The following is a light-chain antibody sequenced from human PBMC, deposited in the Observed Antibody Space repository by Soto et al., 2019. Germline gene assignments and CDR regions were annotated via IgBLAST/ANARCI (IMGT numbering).Light chain of an antibody. CDR2: DAS. Sequence: PGETATLACTHTPSVTNYIAWYHQTPCHTPRLRIYDASNRATGVPARFSGTRSETDFTLTISDLEPADSGLYYCQQHLSCPPGFGQGTKVEIK. J-gene: IGKJ1*01. CDR3: QQHLSCPPG. V-gene: IGKV3-11*01. CDR1: PSVTNY.